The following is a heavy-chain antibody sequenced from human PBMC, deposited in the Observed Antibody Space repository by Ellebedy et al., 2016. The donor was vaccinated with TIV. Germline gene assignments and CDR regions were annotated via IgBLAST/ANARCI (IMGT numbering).Heavy chain of an antibody. J-gene: IGHJ5*02. V-gene: IGHV3-30-3*01. D-gene: IGHD3-22*01. CDR3: ARDYYDSSGYQPHNWFDP. CDR1: GFTFSSYA. CDR2: ISYDGSNK. Sequence: PGGSLRLSCAASGFTFSSYAMHWVRQAPGKGLEWVAVISYDGSNKYYADSVKGRFTISRDNSKNTLYLQMNSLRAEDTAVYYCARDYYDSSGYQPHNWFDPWGQGTLVTVSS.